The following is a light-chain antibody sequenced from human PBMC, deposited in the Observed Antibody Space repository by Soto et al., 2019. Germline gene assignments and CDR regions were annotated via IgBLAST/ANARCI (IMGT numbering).Light chain of an antibody. Sequence: QSVLTQPASVSGSPGQSITISCIGTSSDVGGYNYVSWYQQHPGKAPKLIIYDVDNRPSGVSSRFSGSKSGNTASLTISGLQAEDETDYYCSSYTTGSTLVVFGGGTKVTVL. V-gene: IGLV2-14*01. CDR1: SSDVGGYNY. J-gene: IGLJ2*01. CDR3: SSYTTGSTLVV. CDR2: DVD.